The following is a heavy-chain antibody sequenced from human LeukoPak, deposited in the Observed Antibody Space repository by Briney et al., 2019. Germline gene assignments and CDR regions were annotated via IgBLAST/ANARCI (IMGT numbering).Heavy chain of an antibody. Sequence: PSETLSLTCAVYGGSFSGYYWSWIRQPPGKGLEWIGEINHSGSTNYNPSLKSRVTISVDTSKNQFSLKLSSVTAADTAVYYCARHGVYYYGSGSRNWFDPWGQGTLVTVSS. J-gene: IGHJ5*02. CDR3: ARHGVYYYGSGSRNWFDP. CDR2: INHSGST. V-gene: IGHV4-34*01. CDR1: GGSFSGYY. D-gene: IGHD3-10*01.